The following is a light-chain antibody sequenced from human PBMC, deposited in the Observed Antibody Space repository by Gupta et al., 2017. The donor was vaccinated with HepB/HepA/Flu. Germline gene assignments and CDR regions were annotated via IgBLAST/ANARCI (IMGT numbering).Light chain of an antibody. J-gene: IGLJ3*02. V-gene: IGLV2-14*01. CDR1: SSDVGGYNY. Sequence: QSALTQPASVSGSPGQSITISCTGTSSDVGGYNYVSWYQQHPGKAPKLVIYDVSNRPSGVSNRFSGSKSGNTASLTISGLQAEDEADYYCSSYTSSSTYPRVFGGGTKLTVL. CDR3: SSYTSSSTYPRV. CDR2: DVS.